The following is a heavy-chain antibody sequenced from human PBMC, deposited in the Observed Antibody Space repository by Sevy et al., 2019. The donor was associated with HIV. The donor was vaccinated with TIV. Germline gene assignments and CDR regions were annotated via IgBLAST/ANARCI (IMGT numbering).Heavy chain of an antibody. D-gene: IGHD5-12*01. V-gene: IGHV3-15*07. CDR1: GFTLNKAW. J-gene: IGHJ4*02. Sequence: GGSLRLSCAASGFTLNKAWMNWVRLAPGKGLEWVGRLKSETDGGTTDYAEPVKGRFSISRDDSKNTLYLQMNNLKIEDTAVYYCSMEDGYNYFDYWGQGALVTVSS. CDR2: LKSETDGGTT. CDR3: SMEDGYNYFDY.